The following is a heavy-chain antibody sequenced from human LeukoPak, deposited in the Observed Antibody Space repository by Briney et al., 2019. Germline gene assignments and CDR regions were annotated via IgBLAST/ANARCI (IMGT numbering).Heavy chain of an antibody. CDR1: GFTLDDYA. V-gene: IGHV3-20*04. CDR3: ARDYYGDSYFDN. D-gene: IGHD4-17*01. J-gene: IGHJ4*02. CDR2: INWNGGST. Sequence: GGSLRLSCAASGFTLDDYAMNWVRQAPGKGLEWVSGINWNGGSTGYADSVKGRFTISRDNVKNSLYLEMDSLRAEDTALYYCARDYYGDSYFDNWGQGTLVTVSS.